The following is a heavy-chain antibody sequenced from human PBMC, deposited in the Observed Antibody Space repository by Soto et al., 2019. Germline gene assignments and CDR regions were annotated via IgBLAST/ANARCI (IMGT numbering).Heavy chain of an antibody. CDR1: GYTFTSYG. CDR2: ISAYNGNT. V-gene: IGHV1-18*01. D-gene: IGHD1-1*01. J-gene: IGHJ3*02. CDR3: ARSLELDDAFDI. Sequence: ASVKVSCKASGYTFTSYGISWVRQALGQGLEWMGWISAYNGNTNYAQKLQGRVTMTTDTSTSTAYMELRSLRSDDTAVYYCARSLELDDAFDIWGQGTMVTVSS.